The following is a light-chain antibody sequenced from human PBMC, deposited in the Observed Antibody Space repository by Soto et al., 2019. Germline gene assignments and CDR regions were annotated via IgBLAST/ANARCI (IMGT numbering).Light chain of an antibody. Sequence: EIVMTQSPATLSVSPGERATLSRRASQRVSSTLAWYQQKPGQAPRLLIYDASTRATGIPARFSGSGSGTEFTLTICSLQSEEFAVYYCHQYNDWPTFGQGTKLEIK. CDR1: QRVSST. CDR3: HQYNDWPT. CDR2: DAS. J-gene: IGKJ2*01. V-gene: IGKV3-15*01.